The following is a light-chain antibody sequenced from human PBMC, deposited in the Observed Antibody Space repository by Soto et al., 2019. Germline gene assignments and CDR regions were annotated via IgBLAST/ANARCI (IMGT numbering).Light chain of an antibody. CDR2: GAS. CDR1: QSVSDDY. Sequence: EMVLTQSPGTLSLSPGDRATLSCRASQSVSDDYVAWVQQKPGQAPRRLIYGASTRATGIPDRFSGSGSGTDFTLTISRLEPEDFAVFYCQQYGSSPQTFGQGTKVDIK. J-gene: IGKJ1*01. V-gene: IGKV3-20*01. CDR3: QQYGSSPQT.